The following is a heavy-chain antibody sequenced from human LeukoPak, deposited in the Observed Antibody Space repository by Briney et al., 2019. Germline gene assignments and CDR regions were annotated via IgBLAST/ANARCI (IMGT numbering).Heavy chain of an antibody. CDR1: GYTFTSYD. CDR3: ARGSWGYCSGTSCYNNWFDP. D-gene: IGHD2-2*02. V-gene: IGHV1-8*03. J-gene: IGHJ5*02. CDR2: TNPNSGNT. Sequence: ASVKVSCKASGYTFTSYDINWVRQATGQGLEWMGWTNPNSGNTGYAQKFQGRVTITRNTSISTAYMELSSLRSEDTAVYYCARGSWGYCSGTSCYNNWFDPWGQGTLVTVSS.